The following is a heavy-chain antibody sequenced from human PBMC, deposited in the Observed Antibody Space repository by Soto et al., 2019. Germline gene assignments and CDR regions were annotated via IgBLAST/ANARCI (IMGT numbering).Heavy chain of an antibody. CDR2: IYYSGST. CDR3: ARATSFSGHHGY. Sequence: PSLTCTVSGGSFSSGGYYWSWIRQLPGKGLEWIGYIYYSGSTYYNPSLKSRFTISLDTSKNQFSLKLSSVTAADTAVYCCARATSFSGHHGYWGQGTLVTVSS. CDR1: GGSFSSGGYY. V-gene: IGHV4-31*03. D-gene: IGHD2-8*02. J-gene: IGHJ4*02.